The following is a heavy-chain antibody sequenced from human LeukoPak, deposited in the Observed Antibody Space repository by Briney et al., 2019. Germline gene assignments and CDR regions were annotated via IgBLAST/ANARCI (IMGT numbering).Heavy chain of an antibody. CDR3: ARDLCRLGYFDWFCAFDI. J-gene: IGHJ3*02. Sequence: SVKVSCKASGGTFSSYAISWVRQAPGQGLEWMGGIIPTFGTANYAQKFQGRVTITTDESTSTAYMELSSLRSEDTAVYYCARDLCRLGYFDWFCAFDIWGQGKMVTVSS. CDR2: IIPTFGTA. CDR1: GGTFSSYA. D-gene: IGHD3-9*01. V-gene: IGHV1-69*05.